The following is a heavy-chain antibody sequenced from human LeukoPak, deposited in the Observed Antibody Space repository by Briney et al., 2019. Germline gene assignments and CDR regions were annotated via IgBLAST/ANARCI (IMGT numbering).Heavy chain of an antibody. CDR3: ATGCGGDCFPIYFQH. CDR1: GYTLTELS. J-gene: IGHJ1*01. CDR2: FDPEDGET. D-gene: IGHD2-21*02. Sequence: ASVKVSCKVSGYTLTELSMHWVRQAPGKGLEWMGGFDPEDGETIYAQKFQGRVTMTEDTSADTAYMELSSLRSEDTAVYYCATGCGGDCFPIYFQHWGQGTLVTVSS. V-gene: IGHV1-24*01.